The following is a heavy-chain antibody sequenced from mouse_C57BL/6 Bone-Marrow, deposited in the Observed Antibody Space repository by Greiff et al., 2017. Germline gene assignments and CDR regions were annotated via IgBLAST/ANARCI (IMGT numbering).Heavy chain of an antibody. J-gene: IGHJ2*01. V-gene: IGHV14-4*01. Sequence: VQLQQSGAELVRPGASVKLSCTASGFNIKDDYMHWVKQRPEQGLEWIGWIVPENGDTAYASKFQGKATITAATSSNTAYLKLSSQTSEDTAVYYWTIYDYWGQGTTLTVSS. CDR1: GFNIKDDY. CDR2: IVPENGDT. CDR3: TIYDY.